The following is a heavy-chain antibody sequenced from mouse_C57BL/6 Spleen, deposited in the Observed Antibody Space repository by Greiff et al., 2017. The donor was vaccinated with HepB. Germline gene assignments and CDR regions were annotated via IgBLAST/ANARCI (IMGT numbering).Heavy chain of an antibody. CDR3: TRRGDGYFDV. D-gene: IGHD3-3*01. J-gene: IGHJ1*03. Sequence: QVQLQQSGAELVRPGASVTLSCKASGYTFTDYEMHWVKQTPVHGLEWIGAIDPETGGTAYNQKFKGKAILTADKSSSTAYMELRSLTSEDSAVYYCTRRGDGYFDVWGTGTTVTVSS. CDR1: GYTFTDYE. CDR2: IDPETGGT. V-gene: IGHV1-15*01.